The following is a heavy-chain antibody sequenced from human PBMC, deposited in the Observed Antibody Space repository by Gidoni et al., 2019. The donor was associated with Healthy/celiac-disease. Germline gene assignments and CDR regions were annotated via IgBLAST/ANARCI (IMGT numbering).Heavy chain of an antibody. Sequence: QVQLVESGGGVVQPGRSLRLSCAASGFTFSSYAMHWVRQAPGKGLEWVAVISYDGSNKYYADSVKGRFTISRDNSKNTLYLQMNSLRAEDTAVYYCARDVMITFGGVIVEGGAFDIWGQGTMVTVSS. CDR3: ARDVMITFGGVIVEGGAFDI. D-gene: IGHD3-16*02. J-gene: IGHJ3*02. V-gene: IGHV3-30-3*01. CDR2: ISYDGSNK. CDR1: GFTFSSYA.